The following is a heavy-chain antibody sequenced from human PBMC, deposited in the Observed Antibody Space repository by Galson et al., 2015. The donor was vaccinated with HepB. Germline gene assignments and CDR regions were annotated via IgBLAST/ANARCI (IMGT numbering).Heavy chain of an antibody. CDR2: IIPMFGTA. J-gene: IGHJ6*02. V-gene: IGHV1-69*13. CDR3: ARNGMDYDFRSGYYTYFGMDV. Sequence: SVKVSCKASGGTFSNYAISWVRQAPGQGLEWMGGIIPMFGTANYAQKFQGRVTITADESTSTANMELSSLRSEDTAVYYCARNGMDYDFRSGYYTYFGMDVWGQGTTVTVSS. D-gene: IGHD3-3*01. CDR1: GGTFSNYA.